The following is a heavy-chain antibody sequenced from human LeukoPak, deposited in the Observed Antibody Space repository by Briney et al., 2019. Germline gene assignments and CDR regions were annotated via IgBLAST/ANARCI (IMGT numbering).Heavy chain of an antibody. J-gene: IGHJ4*02. CDR1: GYSFTSYW. D-gene: IGHD5-12*01. CDR3: ARRGYRGYDDFPFDY. Sequence: GESLKISCKGSGYSFTSYWIGWVRQMPGKGLEWMGIIYPGDSDTRYSPSFQSQVTISADKSISTAYLQWSSLKASDTAMYYCARRGYRGYDDFPFDYWGQGTLVTVSS. CDR2: IYPGDSDT. V-gene: IGHV5-51*01.